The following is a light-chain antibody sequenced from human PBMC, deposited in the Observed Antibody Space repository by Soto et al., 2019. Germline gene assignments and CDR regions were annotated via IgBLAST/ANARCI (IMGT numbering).Light chain of an antibody. J-gene: IGKJ1*01. Sequence: EVLLTQSPGTLSLSPGERATLACRASQSVSRDHLAWYQQKPGQAPRLLIYAASSRATGIPDRFSGGGSGTDFTLTISRLEPEDFAVYYCQQCGSSPWTFGQGTKVDIK. V-gene: IGKV3-20*01. CDR2: AAS. CDR3: QQCGSSPWT. CDR1: QSVSRDH.